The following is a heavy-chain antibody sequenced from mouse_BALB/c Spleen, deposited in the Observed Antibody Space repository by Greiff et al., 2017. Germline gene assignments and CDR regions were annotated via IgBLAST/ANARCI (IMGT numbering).Heavy chain of an antibody. J-gene: IGHJ1*01. CDR2: ISSGGSYT. CDR1: GFTFSSYG. V-gene: IGHV5-6*01. CDR3: ARHTPYGNWYFDV. D-gene: IGHD2-1*01. Sequence: DVQLVESGGDLVKPGGSLKLSCAASGFTFSSYGMSWVRQTPDKRLEWVATISSGGSYTYYPDSVKGRFTISRDNAKNTLYLQMSSLKSEDTAMYYCARHTPYGNWYFDVWGAGTTVTVSS.